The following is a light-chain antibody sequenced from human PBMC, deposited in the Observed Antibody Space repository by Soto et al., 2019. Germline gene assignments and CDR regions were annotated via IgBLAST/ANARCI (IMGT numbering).Light chain of an antibody. CDR1: QSVSRSY. CDR2: GAS. CDR3: QQYNNWPPLT. V-gene: IGKV3-20*01. J-gene: IGKJ4*01. Sequence: EIVLTQSPGTLSLSPGERATLFCRASQSVSRSYLVWYQQKPGQAPRLLIFGASTRAAGIPDRFSGSGSGTDFTLTISRLEPEDFAVYYCQQYNNWPPLTFGGGTKVDIK.